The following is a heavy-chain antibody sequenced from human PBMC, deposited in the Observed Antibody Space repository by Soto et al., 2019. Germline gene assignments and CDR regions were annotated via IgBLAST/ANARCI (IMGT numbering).Heavy chain of an antibody. CDR3: GKLGTGYALYYFDS. D-gene: IGHD3-9*01. CDR1: GFGFSMYA. J-gene: IGHJ4*02. CDR2: NSGSGGAT. Sequence: GGSLRLSCATSGFGFSMYALSWVRQAPGKGQEWVSGNSGSGGATYYSDSVQGRFTSSKDISKNTLYLQMTGLRAEDTAVYYCGKLGTGYALYYFDSWGQGTQVTVSS. V-gene: IGHV3-23*01.